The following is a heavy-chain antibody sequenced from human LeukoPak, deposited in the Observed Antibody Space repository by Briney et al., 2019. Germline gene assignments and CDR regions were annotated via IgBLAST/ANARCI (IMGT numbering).Heavy chain of an antibody. Sequence: GASVKVSCKASGYTFTSYAMHWVRQAPGQRLKWMGWINAGNGNTKYSQKFQGRVTITRDTSASTAYMELSSLRSEDTAVYYCARDRQMVRGVMGSFDIWGQGTMVTVSS. CDR1: GYTFTSYA. D-gene: IGHD3-10*01. CDR2: INAGNGNT. CDR3: ARDRQMVRGVMGSFDI. J-gene: IGHJ3*02. V-gene: IGHV1-3*01.